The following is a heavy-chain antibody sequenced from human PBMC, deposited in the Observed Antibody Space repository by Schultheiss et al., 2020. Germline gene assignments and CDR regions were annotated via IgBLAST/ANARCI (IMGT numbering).Heavy chain of an antibody. J-gene: IGHJ4*02. Sequence: GGSLRLSGAASGFTFTDAWMSWVRQAPGKGLEWVSYISSSGSTIYYADSVKGRFTISRDNAKNSLYLQMNSLRAEDTAVYYCSRESAYHFDYWGQGTLVTVSS. CDR3: SRESAYHFDY. CDR1: GFTFTDAW. D-gene: IGHD3-16*01. V-gene: IGHV3-11*01. CDR2: ISSSGSTI.